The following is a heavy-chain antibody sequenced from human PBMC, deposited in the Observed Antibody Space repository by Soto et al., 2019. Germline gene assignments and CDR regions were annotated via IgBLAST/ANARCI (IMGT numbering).Heavy chain of an antibody. CDR1: GFTFSGYG. V-gene: IGHV3-33*01. CDR2: IRYDGSNT. D-gene: IGHD1-26*01. Sequence: QVQLVESGGGVVQPGRSLRLSCAASGFTFSGYGVHWVRQAPGKGLEWVAVIRYDGSNTYYADSVKGRFTISRDNPKNTLYLQMNSLRAEDTAVYYCARDGVGATTYFGYFDYWGQGTLVTVSS. J-gene: IGHJ4*02. CDR3: ARDGVGATTYFGYFDY.